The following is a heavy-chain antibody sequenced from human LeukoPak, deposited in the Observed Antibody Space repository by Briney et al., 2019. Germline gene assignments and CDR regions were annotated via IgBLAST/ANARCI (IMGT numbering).Heavy chain of an antibody. V-gene: IGHV4-39*01. J-gene: IGHJ5*02. CDR3: ARLPRYSSSWHNWFDP. CDR1: GGSISSSSYY. D-gene: IGHD6-13*01. Sequence: SETLSLTCTVSGGSISSSSYYWGWVRQPPGKELEWIGSIYYSGSTYYNPSLKSRVTISVDTSKNQFSLKLSSVTAADTAVYYCARLPRYSSSWHNWFDPWGQGTLVTVSS. CDR2: IYYSGST.